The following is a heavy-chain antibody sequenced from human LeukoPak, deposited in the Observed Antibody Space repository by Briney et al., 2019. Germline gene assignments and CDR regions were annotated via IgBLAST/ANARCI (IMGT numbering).Heavy chain of an antibody. D-gene: IGHD6-19*01. CDR1: GFTFSSYG. V-gene: IGHV3-30*03. CDR2: ISYDGSNK. CDR3: ASGWLLFDY. Sequence: GGSLRLSCAASGFTFSSYGMHWVRQAPGKGLEWVAVISYDGSNKYYADSVKGRFTISRDNSKNTLYLQMNSLRAEDTAVYYCASGWLLFDYWGQGTLVTVSS. J-gene: IGHJ4*02.